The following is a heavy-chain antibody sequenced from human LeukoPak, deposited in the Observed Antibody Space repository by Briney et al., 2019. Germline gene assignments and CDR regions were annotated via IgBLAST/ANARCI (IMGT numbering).Heavy chain of an antibody. Sequence: PGGSLRLSCTASGFTFGDYAMSWVRQAPGKGLEWVGFIRSKAYGGTTEYAASVKGRFTISRDDSKSIAYLQMNSLKTVDTAVYYCTSLRFLEWLPFDYWGQGTLVTVSS. J-gene: IGHJ4*02. CDR1: GFTFGDYA. CDR2: IRSKAYGGTT. D-gene: IGHD3-3*01. CDR3: TSLRFLEWLPFDY. V-gene: IGHV3-49*04.